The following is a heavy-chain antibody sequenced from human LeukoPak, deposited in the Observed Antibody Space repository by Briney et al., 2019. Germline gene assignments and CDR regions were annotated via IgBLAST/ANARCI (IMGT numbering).Heavy chain of an antibody. J-gene: IGHJ4*02. CDR3: ARDPTTVTTIFDS. Sequence: SETLPLTCSVSGVSISAYYWSWIRQPAGKGLEWIGRIYPGESIYASENTNYSPSLKSRVSMSGDTSKNQVSLKLRSVTAADTAVYYCARDPTTVTTIFDSWGQGTLVTVSS. CDR1: GVSISAYY. CDR2: IYPGESIYASENT. V-gene: IGHV4-4*07. D-gene: IGHD4-17*01.